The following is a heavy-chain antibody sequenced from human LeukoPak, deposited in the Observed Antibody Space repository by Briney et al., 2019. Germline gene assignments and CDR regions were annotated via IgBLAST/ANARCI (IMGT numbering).Heavy chain of an antibody. CDR2: IYYSGST. Sequence: SETLSLNCTVSGGSISSTSHYWGWIRQTPGKGLEWIGSIYYSGSTYYNPTLKSRVTISVQKSKNHFSLRLSSVTAADTAVYYCARHRSYYESRDAFDVWGQGTKVTVSS. J-gene: IGHJ3*01. D-gene: IGHD3-3*01. CDR3: ARHRSYYESRDAFDV. CDR1: GGSISSTSHY. V-gene: IGHV4-39*01.